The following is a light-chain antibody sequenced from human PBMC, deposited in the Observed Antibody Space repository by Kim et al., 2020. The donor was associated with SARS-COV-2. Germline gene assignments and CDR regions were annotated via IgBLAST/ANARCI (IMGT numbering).Light chain of an antibody. J-gene: IGLJ3*02. CDR3: ETWDSNTRV. Sequence: SAKRTCTPGSGHSSDSIAWHQRQPGKAPRYLMELEGSGSANKGSGVPGRFSGSSSGADRYLTISNHQSEDEADYYCETWDSNTRVFGGGTQLTVL. CDR1: SGHSSDS. V-gene: IGLV4-60*03. CDR2: LEGSGSA.